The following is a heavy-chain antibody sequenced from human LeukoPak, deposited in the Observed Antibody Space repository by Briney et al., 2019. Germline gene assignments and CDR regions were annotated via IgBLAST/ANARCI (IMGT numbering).Heavy chain of an antibody. CDR1: GGTFSSYA. V-gene: IGHV1-69*06. J-gene: IGHJ4*02. CDR2: IIPIFGTA. Sequence: ASVKVSCKASGGTFSSYAISWVRQAPGQGLEWMGGIIPIFGTANYAQKFQGRVTITADKSTSTAYMELSSLRSEDTAVYYCAKDGQLGGVLDYWGQGTLVTVSS. D-gene: IGHD6-13*01. CDR3: AKDGQLGGVLDY.